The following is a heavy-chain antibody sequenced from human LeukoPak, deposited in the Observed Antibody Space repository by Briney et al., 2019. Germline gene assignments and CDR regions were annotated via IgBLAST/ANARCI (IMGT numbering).Heavy chain of an antibody. D-gene: IGHD6-19*01. CDR1: GFDFNKSW. V-gene: IGHV3-7*01. J-gene: IGHJ4*02. Sequence: PGGSLRLSCAGSGFDFNKSWMSWVRQAPGKGLGWVANIKGDGSRQKFVDSVKGRFTISRDNAKNSLFLQMNSLRAEDTAVYFCVRDAGWCKGDYWGQGTLVSVSS. CDR3: VRDAGWCKGDY. CDR2: IKGDGSRQ.